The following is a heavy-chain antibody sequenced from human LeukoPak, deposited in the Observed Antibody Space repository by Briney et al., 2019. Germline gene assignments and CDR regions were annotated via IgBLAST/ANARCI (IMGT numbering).Heavy chain of an antibody. Sequence: PGGSLRLSCAASGFTFSTYSMNWVRQAPGKGLEWVSYISSGSATMYYADSVRGRFTISRDNAKNSLYLQMNSLRDEDTAVCYCARDEEAVGYYFDCWGQGTLVTVSS. D-gene: IGHD6-19*01. CDR1: GFTFSTYS. CDR3: ARDEEAVGYYFDC. J-gene: IGHJ4*02. V-gene: IGHV3-48*02. CDR2: ISSGSATM.